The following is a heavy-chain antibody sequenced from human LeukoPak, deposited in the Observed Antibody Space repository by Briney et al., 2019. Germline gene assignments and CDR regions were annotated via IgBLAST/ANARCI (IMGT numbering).Heavy chain of an antibody. V-gene: IGHV1-18*01. CDR1: GYTFTSYG. CDR3: VRGDFGPAPLLEY. Sequence: ASVKVSCKASGYTFTSYGFSWVRQAPGQGLEWMGWISGYNGNTKYAQKFQDRVTMTTDTSTSTAYMELRSLRSDDTAVYYCVRGDFGPAPLLEYWGQGTLVTVSS. J-gene: IGHJ4*02. D-gene: IGHD4/OR15-4a*01. CDR2: ISGYNGNT.